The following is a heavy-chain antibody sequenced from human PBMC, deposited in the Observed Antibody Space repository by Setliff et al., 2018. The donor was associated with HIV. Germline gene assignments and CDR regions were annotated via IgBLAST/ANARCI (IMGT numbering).Heavy chain of an antibody. Sequence: ASVKVSCKASGYTFTAYYIHWVRQAPGQGLEWMGRIIPNSGGTNHAQKFHDRVTMTRDTSISTAYMELSRLRSDDTAVYYCASKVYCTNGVCLDAFDIWGQGTRVTVSS. CDR1: GYTFTAYY. V-gene: IGHV1-2*06. CDR2: IIPNSGGT. J-gene: IGHJ3*02. D-gene: IGHD2-8*01. CDR3: ASKVYCTNGVCLDAFDI.